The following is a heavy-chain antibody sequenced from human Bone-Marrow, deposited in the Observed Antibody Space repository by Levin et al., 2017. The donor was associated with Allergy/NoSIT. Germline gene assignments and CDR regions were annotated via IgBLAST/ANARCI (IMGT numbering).Heavy chain of an antibody. V-gene: IGHV3-30-3*01. J-gene: IGHJ6*02. Sequence: GGSLRLSCAASGFTFSSYAMHWVRQAPGKGLEWVAVISYDGSNKYYADSVKGRFTISRDNSKNTLYLQMNSLRAEDTAVYYCARDNIVVVPAATGQSYYYYYGMDVWGQGTTVTVSS. CDR2: ISYDGSNK. D-gene: IGHD2-2*01. CDR3: ARDNIVVVPAATGQSYYYYYGMDV. CDR1: GFTFSSYA.